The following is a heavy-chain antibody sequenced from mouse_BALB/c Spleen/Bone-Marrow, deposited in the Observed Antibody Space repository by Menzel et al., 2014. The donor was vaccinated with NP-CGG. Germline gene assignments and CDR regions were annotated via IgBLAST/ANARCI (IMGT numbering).Heavy chain of an antibody. CDR3: ATYDGSRFAY. CDR2: FDPTNGNP. D-gene: IGHD2-3*01. Sequence: EVQLQQSGAELVKPGTSVKLSCTASGFNIKDTHLHWVRQRPEQGLEWIGRFDPTNGNPKYDPKFQGKATITVDTSSNTAYLQLSSLTSEDTAVYYCATYDGSRFAYWGQGTLVTVSA. J-gene: IGHJ3*01. CDR1: GFNIKDTH. V-gene: IGHV14-3*02.